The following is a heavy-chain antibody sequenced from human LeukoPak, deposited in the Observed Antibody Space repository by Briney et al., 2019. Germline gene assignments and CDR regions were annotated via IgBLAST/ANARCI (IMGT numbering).Heavy chain of an antibody. CDR2: ISYDGSNK. D-gene: IGHD5-18*01. V-gene: IGHV3-30-3*01. Sequence: GGSLRLSCAASGFTFSSYWMTWVRQAPGKGLEWVAVISYDGSNKYYADSVKGRFTISRDNSKNTLYLQMNSLRAEDTAVYYCARDSSIQLWSGSPAFDYWGQGTLVTVSS. J-gene: IGHJ4*02. CDR3: ARDSSIQLWSGSPAFDY. CDR1: GFTFSSYW.